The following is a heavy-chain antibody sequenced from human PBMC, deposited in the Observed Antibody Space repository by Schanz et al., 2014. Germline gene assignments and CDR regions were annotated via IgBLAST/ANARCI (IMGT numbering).Heavy chain of an antibody. J-gene: IGHJ3*02. V-gene: IGHV3-74*03. CDR3: AKDPHKDYGGKPQALDI. D-gene: IGHD4-17*01. Sequence: EVQLVESGGGLVQPGGSLRLSCAASGFTFGNFFMSWVRQAPGKGLVWVSRINSDDTTKTYADSVKGRFTISRDNGEDTTYLQMNSLRVEDTALYYCAKDPHKDYGGKPQALDIWGQGTMVTVSS. CDR1: GFTFGNFF. CDR2: INSDDTTK.